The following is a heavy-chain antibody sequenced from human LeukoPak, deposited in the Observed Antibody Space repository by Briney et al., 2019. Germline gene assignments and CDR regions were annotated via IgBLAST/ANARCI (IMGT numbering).Heavy chain of an antibody. V-gene: IGHV3-48*01. CDR1: GFTFSISS. Sequence: PGGSLRLSCTASGFTFSISSMNWVRQTPGKGLKWISYIRGSSTTIYYADSVKGRFTISRDNGGNSLYLQMNDLRAEDTGVYFCARDARSHCGTDACYGPYFDHWGQGSVVTVSS. J-gene: IGHJ4*02. CDR2: IRGSSTTI. D-gene: IGHD2-2*01. CDR3: ARDARSHCGTDACYGPYFDH.